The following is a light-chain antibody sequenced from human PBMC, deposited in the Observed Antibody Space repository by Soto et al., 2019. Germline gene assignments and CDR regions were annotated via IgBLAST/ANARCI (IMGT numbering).Light chain of an antibody. CDR1: QSVSSY. CDR2: DAS. CDR3: QQRSNWPRSFT. Sequence: EIVLTQSPATLSLSPGERATLSCRASQSVSSYLAWYQQKPGQAPRLLIYDASNRATGIPARFSGSGSGTDFTLTISSLEPEDFAVYYYQQRSNWPRSFTFGPGTKVDIK. V-gene: IGKV3-11*01. J-gene: IGKJ3*01.